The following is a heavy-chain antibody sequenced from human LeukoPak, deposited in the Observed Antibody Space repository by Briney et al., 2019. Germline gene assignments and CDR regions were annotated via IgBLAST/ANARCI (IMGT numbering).Heavy chain of an antibody. J-gene: IGHJ1*01. CDR3: AKAWGYCSSTSCYRRPEYFQH. CDR1: GFTFSSYA. Sequence: GGSLRLSCAASGFTFSSYAMSWVRQAPGKGLEWVSAISGSGGSTYYADSVKGRFTISRDNSKNTLYLQMNSLRAEDTAVYYCAKAWGYCSSTSCYRRPEYFQHWGQGTLVTVSS. D-gene: IGHD2-2*02. V-gene: IGHV3-23*01. CDR2: ISGSGGST.